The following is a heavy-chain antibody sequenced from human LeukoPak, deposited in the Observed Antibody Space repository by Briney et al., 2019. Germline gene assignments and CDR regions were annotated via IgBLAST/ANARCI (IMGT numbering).Heavy chain of an antibody. CDR3: ARAPRTTDFDY. Sequence: GGSLRLSCAASGFTFSSYWMHWVRQAPGKGLVWVSRINSDGSSTSYAGSVKGRFTISRDNAKNSLYLQRNSLRAEDTAVYYCARAPRTTDFDYWGQGTLVTVSS. V-gene: IGHV3-74*01. D-gene: IGHD4-11*01. CDR1: GFTFSSYW. J-gene: IGHJ4*02. CDR2: INSDGSST.